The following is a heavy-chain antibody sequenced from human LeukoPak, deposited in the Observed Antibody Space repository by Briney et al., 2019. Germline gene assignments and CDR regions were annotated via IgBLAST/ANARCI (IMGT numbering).Heavy chain of an antibody. CDR3: ARGGGRGYCSSTSCPLLPPFDY. J-gene: IGHJ4*02. V-gene: IGHV3-30-3*01. CDR1: GFTFSSYA. Sequence: GGSLRLSCAASGFTFSSYAMHWVRQAPGKGLEWVAVISYDGSNKYYADSVKGRFTISRDNAKNSLYLQMNSLRAEDTAVYYCARGGGRGYCSSTSCPLLPPFDYWGQGTLVTVSS. D-gene: IGHD2-2*01. CDR2: ISYDGSNK.